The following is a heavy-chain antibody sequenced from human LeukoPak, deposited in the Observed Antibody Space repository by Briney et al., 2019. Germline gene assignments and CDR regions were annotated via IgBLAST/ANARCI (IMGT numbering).Heavy chain of an antibody. CDR1: GLNINGQW. Sequence: PGGSVKLSCAASGLNINGQWMNWVRQAPGQGLECVAHIKHGGSEKYYVDSVKGRFTISREDAKNSLYLQMNSVRAEDTAIYYCAFSNNFNYWGRGTLVTVSS. D-gene: IGHD3-3*02. CDR3: AFSNNFNY. V-gene: IGHV3-7*01. J-gene: IGHJ4*02. CDR2: IKHGGSEK.